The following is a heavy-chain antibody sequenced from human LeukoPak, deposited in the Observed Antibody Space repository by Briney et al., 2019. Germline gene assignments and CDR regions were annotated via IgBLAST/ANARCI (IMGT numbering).Heavy chain of an antibody. CDR2: IKLDGSET. D-gene: IGHD2-2*01. J-gene: IGHJ4*02. CDR1: GFTSSSYS. Sequence: PGGSLRLSCVGSGFTSSSYSMSWVRQAPGKGLEWVAKIKLDGSETYYVDSVKGRFTISRDNAKNSLFLQMNSLRAEDTAVYYCARGRGCSSMSCYPDYWGQGTLVTVSS. CDR3: ARGRGCSSMSCYPDY. V-gene: IGHV3-7*04.